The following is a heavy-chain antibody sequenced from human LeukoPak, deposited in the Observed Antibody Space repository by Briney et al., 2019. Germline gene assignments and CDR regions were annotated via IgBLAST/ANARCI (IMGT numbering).Heavy chain of an antibody. Sequence: PGGSLRLSCAASGFTFSSYAMSWVRQAPGKGLEWVSTISASGGSTYHACSVKGRFRISRDNSENTLSLEMSSLRAEDAAVYYCAKDLGSSFEYVWGINRYSPSFDYWGQGTLVTVSS. D-gene: IGHD3-16*02. V-gene: IGHV3-23*01. CDR1: GFTFSSYA. CDR2: ISASGGST. J-gene: IGHJ4*02. CDR3: AKDLGSSFEYVWGINRYSPSFDY.